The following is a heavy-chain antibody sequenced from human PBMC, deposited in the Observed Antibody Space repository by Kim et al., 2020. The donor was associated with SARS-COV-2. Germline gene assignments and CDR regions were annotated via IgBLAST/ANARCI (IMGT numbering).Heavy chain of an antibody. CDR2: IKSKTDGGTT. CDR1: GFTFSNAW. J-gene: IGHJ2*01. V-gene: IGHV3-15*01. Sequence: GGSLRLSCAASGFTFSNAWMSWVRQAPGKGLEWVGRIKSKTDGGTTDYAAPVKGRFTISRDDSKNTLYLQMNSLKTEDTAVYYCTTDRASCSGGSCSDLWGRGTLVTVSS. D-gene: IGHD2-15*01. CDR3: TTDRASCSGGSCSDL.